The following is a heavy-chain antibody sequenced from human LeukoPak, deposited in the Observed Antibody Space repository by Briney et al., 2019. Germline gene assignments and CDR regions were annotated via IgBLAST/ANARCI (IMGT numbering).Heavy chain of an antibody. Sequence: ASVKVSCKASGYTFTSYAMHWVRQAPGQRLEWMGWINAGNGNTKYSQKFQGRVTITRDTSASTAYMELSSLRSEDTAVYYCARAAPGDCSGGSCYSEHNWFDPWGQGTLVTVSS. CDR2: INAGNGNT. CDR3: ARAAPGDCSGGSCYSEHNWFDP. D-gene: IGHD2-15*01. V-gene: IGHV1-3*01. J-gene: IGHJ5*02. CDR1: GYTFTSYA.